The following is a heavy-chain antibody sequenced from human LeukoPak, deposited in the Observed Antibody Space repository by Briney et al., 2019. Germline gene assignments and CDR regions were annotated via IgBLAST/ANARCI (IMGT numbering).Heavy chain of an antibody. CDR2: ISAYNGNT. CDR3: ARRVHDFWSGYYKPQDYYYYGMDV. V-gene: IGHV1-18*01. Sequence: GASVKVSCKASGYTFTSYGISWVRQAPGQGLEWMGWISAYNGNTNYAQKLQGRVTMTTDTSTSTAYMELRSLRSDDTAVYYCARRVHDFWSGYYKPQDYYYYGMDVWGQGTTVTVSS. CDR1: GYTFTSYG. D-gene: IGHD3-3*01. J-gene: IGHJ6*02.